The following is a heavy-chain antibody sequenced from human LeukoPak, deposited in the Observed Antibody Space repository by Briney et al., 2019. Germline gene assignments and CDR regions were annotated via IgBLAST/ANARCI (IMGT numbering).Heavy chain of an antibody. CDR3: AKHPGGIVVVPAAAGGFDY. CDR1: GFTFSNYW. CDR2: ITGDGSST. Sequence: PGGSLRLSCAASGFTFSNYWMHWVRQAPGKGLVWVSRITGDGSSTSYADSVKGRFTISRDNAKNTLYLQMNSLRAEDTAVYYCAKHPGGIVVVPAAAGGFDYWGQGTLVTVSS. V-gene: IGHV3-74*01. J-gene: IGHJ4*02. D-gene: IGHD2-2*01.